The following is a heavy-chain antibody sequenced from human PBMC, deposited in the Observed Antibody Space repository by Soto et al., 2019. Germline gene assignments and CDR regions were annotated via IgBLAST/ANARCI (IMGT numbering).Heavy chain of an antibody. CDR2: IFYTGST. J-gene: IGHJ4*02. Sequence: PSETLSLTCTVSGDSMNNFYWSWIRQPPGKTLEWIGNIFYTGSTTYNPPLESRITMSVDTSKNQFSLRLSSVSAADTAVYFCAKYRRTAAEGYTLDYWGRGTLVTVSS. V-gene: IGHV4-59*01. D-gene: IGHD6-13*01. CDR1: GDSMNNFY. CDR3: AKYRRTAAEGYTLDY.